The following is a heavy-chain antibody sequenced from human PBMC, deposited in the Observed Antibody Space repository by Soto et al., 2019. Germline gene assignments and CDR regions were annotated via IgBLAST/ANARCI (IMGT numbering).Heavy chain of an antibody. CDR3: AREGEMSYYYYGLDV. V-gene: IGHV1-18*01. J-gene: IGHJ6*02. CDR2: ISGYNGHT. CDR1: GYTFTTYG. D-gene: IGHD3-16*01. Sequence: QVQLVQSGAEVRKPGASVKVSCMASGYTFTTYGISWVRQAPGQGLEWMGWISGYNGHTKYAQKFQGRVTMTTDTSTSTVYMDLRSLRSDDTAVYYCAREGEMSYYYYGLDVWGQGTTVTVSS.